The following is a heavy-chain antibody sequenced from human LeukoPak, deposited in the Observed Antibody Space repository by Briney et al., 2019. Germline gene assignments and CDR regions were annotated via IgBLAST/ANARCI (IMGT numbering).Heavy chain of an antibody. CDR2: MNPNSGNT. J-gene: IGHJ5*02. D-gene: IGHD3-3*01. CDR3: ARDVLRFSNWFDP. V-gene: IGHV1-8*03. Sequence: ASVKVSCKAPGYTFTSYDINWVRQATGQGLEWMGWMNPNSGNTGYAQKFQGRVTITRNTSISTAYMELSSLRSEDTAVYYCARDVLRFSNWFDPWGQGTLVTVSS. CDR1: GYTFTSYD.